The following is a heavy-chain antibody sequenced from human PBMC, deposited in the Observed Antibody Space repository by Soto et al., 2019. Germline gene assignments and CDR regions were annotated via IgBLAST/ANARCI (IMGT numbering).Heavy chain of an antibody. Sequence: SETLSLTCNVSDDSLSTFYWSWIRQPAGKGLEWIGRIYASGSTNYNPSLKGRVTMSVDTSKKQFSLKMLSVTAADTAVYYCARPAIPRGGWFRPWGQGVLVTVYS. V-gene: IGHV4-4*07. CDR1: DDSLSTFY. CDR2: IYASGST. CDR3: ARPAIPRGGWFRP. J-gene: IGHJ5*02. D-gene: IGHD6-19*01.